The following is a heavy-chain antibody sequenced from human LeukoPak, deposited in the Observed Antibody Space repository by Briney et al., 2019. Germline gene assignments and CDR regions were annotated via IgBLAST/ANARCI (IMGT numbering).Heavy chain of an antibody. CDR3: ARGKTQGSSSSWYNLLYYFDY. CDR1: GGTFSSYA. J-gene: IGHJ4*02. Sequence: SVKVSCKASGGTFSSYAISWVRQAPGQGLEWMGGIIPIFGTANYAQKFQGRVTITADESTSTAYMELSSLRSEDTAVYYCARGKTQGSSSSWYNLLYYFDYWGQGTLVTVSS. V-gene: IGHV1-69*13. D-gene: IGHD6-13*01. CDR2: IIPIFGTA.